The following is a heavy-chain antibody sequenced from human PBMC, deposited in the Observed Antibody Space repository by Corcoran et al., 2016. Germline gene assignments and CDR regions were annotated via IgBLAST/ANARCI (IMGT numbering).Heavy chain of an antibody. CDR2: ISYDGSNK. CDR3: ANLAVTTDFDY. V-gene: IGHV3-30*18. Sequence: QVQLVESGGGVVQPGRSLRLSCAASGFTFSSYGMHWVRQAPGKGLEWVAVISYDGSNKYYADSVKGRFTISRDNSKNTLYLQINSLRAEDTAVYYCANLAVTTDFDYWGQGTLVTVSS. CDR1: GFTFSSYG. J-gene: IGHJ4*02. D-gene: IGHD4-17*01.